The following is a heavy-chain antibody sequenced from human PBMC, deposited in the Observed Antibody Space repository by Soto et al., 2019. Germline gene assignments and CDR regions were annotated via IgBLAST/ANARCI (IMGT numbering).Heavy chain of an antibody. Sequence: GGSLRLSCAASGFTFSSYGMHWVRQAPGKGLEWVAVIWYDGSNKYYADSVKGRFTISRDNSKNTLYLQMNSLRAEDTAVYYCARTTYSGSYELDYWGQGTLVTVSS. J-gene: IGHJ4*02. CDR3: ARTTYSGSYELDY. CDR2: IWYDGSNK. V-gene: IGHV3-33*01. D-gene: IGHD1-26*01. CDR1: GFTFSSYG.